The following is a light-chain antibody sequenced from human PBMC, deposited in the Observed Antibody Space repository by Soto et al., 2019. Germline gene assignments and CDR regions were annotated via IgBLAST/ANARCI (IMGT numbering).Light chain of an antibody. CDR1: LSVSVY. J-gene: IGKJ5*01. CDR2: DAS. CDR3: QQRGSWPPIT. V-gene: IGKV3-11*01. Sequence: VVLTQTPATLSLSGGEIATLSCRTSLSVSVYLDWYQQKPGQAPRLLISDASNRATGIPARFSGSGSGTDFTLTISSLEPEDFAVYYCQQRGSWPPITFGQGTRLEIK.